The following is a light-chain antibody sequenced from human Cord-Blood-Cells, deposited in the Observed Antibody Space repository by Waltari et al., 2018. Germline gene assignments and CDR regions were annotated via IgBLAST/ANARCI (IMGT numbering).Light chain of an antibody. V-gene: IGKV1-39*01. J-gene: IGKJ2*01. CDR1: QCISSY. CDR2: AAS. CDR3: QQSYSTPHT. Sequence: DIQMSQPTSYLPSSVGYRVTKTCRASQCISSYLNWYQQKPGKAPKLLIYAASSLQSGVPSRFSGSGSGTDFTLTISSLQPEDFATYYCQQSYSTPHTFGHGTKVEIK.